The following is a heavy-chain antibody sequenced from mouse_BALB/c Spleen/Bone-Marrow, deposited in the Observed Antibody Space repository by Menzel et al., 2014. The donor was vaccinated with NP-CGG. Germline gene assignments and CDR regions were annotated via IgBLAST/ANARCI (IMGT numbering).Heavy chain of an antibody. CDR3: TYMGYYGSSYAMDY. V-gene: IGHV1S16*01. J-gene: IGHJ4*01. Sequence: QVQLKQSGAELVKPGASVKLSCKASGYTFTSYWMHWVKLRPGQGFEWIGEINPSNGGTNYNEKFKRKATLSVDKSSSTAYMQLSSLTSEDSAVHYCTYMGYYGSSYAMDYWGQGTSVTVSP. CDR2: INPSNGGT. D-gene: IGHD1-1*01. CDR1: GYTFTSYW.